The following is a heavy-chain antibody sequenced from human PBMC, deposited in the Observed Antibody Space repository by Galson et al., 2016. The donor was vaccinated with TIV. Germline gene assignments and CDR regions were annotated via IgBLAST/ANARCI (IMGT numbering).Heavy chain of an antibody. CDR3: ATDRNTAMDTFHVLSGMDV. CDR1: GDTFSSYP. D-gene: IGHD5-18*01. J-gene: IGHJ6*02. V-gene: IGHV1-69*13. CDR2: FIPLFGTA. Sequence: SVKVSCKASGDTFSSYPFNWVRQAPGQGLEWVGGFIPLFGTANYAQKFQGRVTISADESTSNLYMEVRSLRSEDTAVYYCATDRNTAMDTFHVLSGMDVWGQGTTVTVSS.